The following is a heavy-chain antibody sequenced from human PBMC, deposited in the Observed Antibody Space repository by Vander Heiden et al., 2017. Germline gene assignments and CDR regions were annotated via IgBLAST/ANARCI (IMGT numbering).Heavy chain of an antibody. CDR3: AKDLQWPDKDSLGY. CDR2: ISGSGGST. Sequence: EVQLLESGGGLVQTGGSLRLSWAASGFPVSSYARSGFGQAPGKGLEWVSAISGSGGSTYYADSVKGRFTISRDNSKNTLYLQMNSLRAEDTAVYYCAKDLQWPDKDSLGYWGQGTLVTVSS. J-gene: IGHJ4*02. D-gene: IGHD6-19*01. CDR1: GFPVSSYA. V-gene: IGHV3-23*01.